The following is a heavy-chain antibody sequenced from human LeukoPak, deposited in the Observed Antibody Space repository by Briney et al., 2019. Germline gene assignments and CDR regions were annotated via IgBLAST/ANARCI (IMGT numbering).Heavy chain of an antibody. J-gene: IGHJ5*02. V-gene: IGHV1-24*01. D-gene: IGHD6-13*01. CDR3: STNWPYSRVLKNKWFDP. Sequence: GASVKVSCKVSGYTLTELSMHWVRQAPGKGLEWMGGFDPEDGETIYAQKFQGRVTMTEDTSTDTAYMELSSLSSEDTAVYYCSTNWPYSRVLKNKWFDPWGQGTLVTVSS. CDR1: GYTLTELS. CDR2: FDPEDGET.